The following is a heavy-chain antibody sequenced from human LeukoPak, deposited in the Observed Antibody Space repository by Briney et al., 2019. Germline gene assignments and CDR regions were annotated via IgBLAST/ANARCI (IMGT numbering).Heavy chain of an antibody. J-gene: IGHJ4*02. V-gene: IGHV3-48*01. D-gene: IGHD2-2*02. CDR3: ARDVIPY. CDR1: GGSISSSS. CDR2: ISSSSTTI. Sequence: PSVTLSLTCTVSGGSISSSSYYWGWIRQPPGKGLEWVSYISSSSTTIYYADSVKGRFTISRDDAKNSLYLQMNSLRAEDTAVYYCARDVIPYWGQGTLVTVSS.